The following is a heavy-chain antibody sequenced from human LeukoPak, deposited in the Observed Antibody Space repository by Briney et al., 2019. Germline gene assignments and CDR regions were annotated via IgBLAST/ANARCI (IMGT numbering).Heavy chain of an antibody. J-gene: IGHJ5*02. Sequence: GRSLRLSCAAAGFTFDDYAMHWVRQAPGKGLEWVSGISWNSGSIGYADSVKGRFTISRDNAKNSLYLQMNSLRAEDMALYYCAKGNRQWLNLNWFDPWGQGTLVTVSS. CDR3: AKGNRQWLNLNWFDP. CDR2: ISWNSGSI. D-gene: IGHD6-19*01. CDR1: GFTFDDYA. V-gene: IGHV3-9*03.